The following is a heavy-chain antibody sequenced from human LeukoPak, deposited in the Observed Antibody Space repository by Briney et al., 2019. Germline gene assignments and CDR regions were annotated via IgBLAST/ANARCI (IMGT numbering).Heavy chain of an antibody. J-gene: IGHJ4*02. CDR2: IYTSGST. V-gene: IGHV4-61*02. CDR3: AIRIAAGGYY. D-gene: IGHD6-13*01. CDR1: GGSISSGSYY. Sequence: SQTLSLTCTVSGGSISSGSYYWSWIRQPAGKGLEWIGRIYTSGSTNYNPSLKSRVTISVDTSKNQFSLKLSSVTAADTAVYYCAIRIAAGGYYWGQGTLVTASS.